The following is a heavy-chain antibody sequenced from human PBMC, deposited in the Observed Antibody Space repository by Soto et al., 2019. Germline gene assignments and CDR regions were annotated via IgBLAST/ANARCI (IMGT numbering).Heavy chain of an antibody. J-gene: IGHJ4*02. CDR2: MNPNSGDT. Sequence: QVQLVQSGAEVKKPGASVKVSCKASGYTFTSYDINWVRQATGQGPEWMGWMNPNSGDTHYAQTFQGRVTMTRNTSISTGCMELSSLSSEDTAMYYCARCYGGNSGDYWGQGTLVTVSS. V-gene: IGHV1-8*01. D-gene: IGHD2-21*02. CDR1: GYTFTSYD. CDR3: ARCYGGNSGDY.